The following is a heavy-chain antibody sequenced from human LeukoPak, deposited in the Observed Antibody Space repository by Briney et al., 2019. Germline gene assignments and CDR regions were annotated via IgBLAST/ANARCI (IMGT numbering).Heavy chain of an antibody. V-gene: IGHV3-7*03. CDR3: AKGRYSGTTYYFDY. CDR2: IKKDGSET. J-gene: IGHJ4*02. D-gene: IGHD5-12*01. CDR1: GFTLSTYW. Sequence: PGGSLRLSCAASGFTLSTYWMSWVRQVPGKGLEWVANIKKDGSETYYVDSVKGRFTISGDNAKNSLYLQMNSLRAEDTAMYYCAKGRYSGTTYYFDYWGQGTLVTVSS.